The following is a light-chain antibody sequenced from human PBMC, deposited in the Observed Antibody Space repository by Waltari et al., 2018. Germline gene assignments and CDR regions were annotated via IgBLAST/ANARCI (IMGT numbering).Light chain of an antibody. J-gene: IGLJ3*02. CDR3: CSYGGPYTDWV. CDR2: DVS. CDR1: SSAVGGYNY. V-gene: IGLV2-11*01. Sequence: QSALTQPRSVSGSPGQSVTIPCTGTSSAVGGYNYVSWYQHLPGKAPKLMIYDVSKRPSGVPDHFSGSKSGNTASLTISGLQAEDEADYYCCSYGGPYTDWVFGGGTKLTVL.